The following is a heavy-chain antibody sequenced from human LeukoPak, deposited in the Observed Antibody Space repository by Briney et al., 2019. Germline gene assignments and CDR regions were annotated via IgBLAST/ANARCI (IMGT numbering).Heavy chain of an antibody. Sequence: GESLKISCKGSGYRFTSYWIGWVRQMPGKGLEWMAIIYPYDSESRYSPSFQGQVTISADKSISTAYLQWSSLKASDTAMYYCARRLEATYGFDYWGRGTLVTVSS. CDR1: GYRFTSYW. CDR3: ARRLEATYGFDY. V-gene: IGHV5-51*01. D-gene: IGHD5-12*01. J-gene: IGHJ4*02. CDR2: IYPYDSES.